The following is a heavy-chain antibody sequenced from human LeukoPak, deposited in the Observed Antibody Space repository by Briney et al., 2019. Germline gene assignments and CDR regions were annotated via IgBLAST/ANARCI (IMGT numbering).Heavy chain of an antibody. J-gene: IGHJ4*02. D-gene: IGHD4-17*01. CDR2: MYVSGST. V-gene: IGHV4-39*07. CDR1: GGSISSSSYY. Sequence: SETLSLTCTVSGGSISSSSYYWGWIRQPPGKGLEWIGSMYVSGSTYYNPSLKSRVAISVDQSKRQFSLKLSSVTAADTAVYYCARRAVTTDYWGQGTLVTVSS. CDR3: ARRAVTTDY.